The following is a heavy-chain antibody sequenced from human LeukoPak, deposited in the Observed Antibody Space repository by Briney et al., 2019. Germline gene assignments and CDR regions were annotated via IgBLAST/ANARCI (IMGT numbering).Heavy chain of an antibody. J-gene: IGHJ4*02. V-gene: IGHV1-69*04. CDR3: ARVHYDSSGYNYVDYFDY. CDR2: IIPILGIA. D-gene: IGHD3-22*01. Sequence: SVKVSCKASGGTFSSYAISWVRQAPGQGLEWMGRIIPILGIANYAQKFQGRVTITADKSTSTAYMELSSLRSEDTAVYYCARVHYDSSGYNYVDYFDYWGQGTLVTVSS. CDR1: GGTFSSYA.